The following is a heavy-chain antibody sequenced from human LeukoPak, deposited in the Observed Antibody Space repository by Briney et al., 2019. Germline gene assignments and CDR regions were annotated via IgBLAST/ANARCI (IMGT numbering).Heavy chain of an antibody. J-gene: IGHJ5*02. Sequence: ASVEVSCKASGDRFESLAITWVRQAPGQGLEWMGGIIPIFGTANYAQKFQGRVTITTDESTSTAYMELSSLRSEDTAVYYCASSGTGESWFDPWGQGTLVTVSS. CDR2: IIPIFGTA. D-gene: IGHD7-27*01. CDR1: GDRFESLA. CDR3: ASSGTGESWFDP. V-gene: IGHV1-69*05.